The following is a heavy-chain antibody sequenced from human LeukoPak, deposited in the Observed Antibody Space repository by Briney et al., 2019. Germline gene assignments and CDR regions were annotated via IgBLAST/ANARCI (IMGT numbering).Heavy chain of an antibody. D-gene: IGHD3-3*01. CDR1: GGSISSSSYY. J-gene: IGHJ4*02. V-gene: IGHV4-39*07. CDR2: IYYSGST. CDR3: AGKVARVAPFGY. Sequence: SETLSLTCTVSGGSISSSSYYWGWIRQPPGKGLEWIGSIYYSGSTYYNPSLKSRVTISVDTSKNQFSLKLSSVTAADTAVYYCAGKVARVAPFGYWGQGTLVTVSS.